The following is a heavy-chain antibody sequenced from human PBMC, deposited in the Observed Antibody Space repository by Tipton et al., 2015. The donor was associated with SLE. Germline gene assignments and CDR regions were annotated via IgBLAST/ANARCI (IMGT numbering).Heavy chain of an antibody. J-gene: IGHJ4*02. CDR2: IYYSGST. CDR1: GGSISSGGYY. CDR3: ARMGPVKVLQGSYYFDY. Sequence: TLSLTCTVSGGSISSGGYYWSWIRQHPGKGLEWIGYIYYSGSTYYNPSLKSRVTISVDTSKSQFSLKLSSVTAADTAVYYCARMGPVKVLQGSYYFDYCGQETLAPVSS. D-gene: IGHD2/OR15-2a*01. V-gene: IGHV4-31*03.